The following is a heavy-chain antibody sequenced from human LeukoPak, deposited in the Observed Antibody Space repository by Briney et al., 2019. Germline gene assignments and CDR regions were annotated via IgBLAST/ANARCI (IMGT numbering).Heavy chain of an antibody. V-gene: IGHV3-66*01. Sequence: GGSLRVSCAASGFTVSRYYMSWVRQAPGKGLEWVSVFYIDGNTYYADSVRGRFTISRDNSKNTIYLQMNSLRDEDTAVYYCAREESGSYFSWSVGYFDYWGQGTLVTVSS. CDR2: FYIDGNT. D-gene: IGHD1-26*01. CDR1: GFTVSRYY. J-gene: IGHJ4*02. CDR3: AREESGSYFSWSVGYFDY.